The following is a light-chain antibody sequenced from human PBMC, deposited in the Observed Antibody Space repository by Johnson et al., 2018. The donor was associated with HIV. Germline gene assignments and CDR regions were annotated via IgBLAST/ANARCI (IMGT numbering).Light chain of an antibody. V-gene: IGLV1-51*02. Sequence: QSVLTQPPSVSAAPGQRVTISCSGSSSNIGKNYVSWYQQLPGTAPKLLIYENNKRPSGIPDRFSGSKSGTSATLGITGLQTENEADYYCGTWDSSLRGVFGTGTKVTVL. CDR2: ENN. CDR1: SSNIGKNY. CDR3: GTWDSSLRGV. J-gene: IGLJ1*01.